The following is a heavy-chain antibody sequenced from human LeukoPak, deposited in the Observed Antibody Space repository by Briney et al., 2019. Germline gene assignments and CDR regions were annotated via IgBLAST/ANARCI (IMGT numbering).Heavy chain of an antibody. CDR1: NGSMTSDSYY. V-gene: IGHV4-39*02. CDR2: IFYSGKT. J-gene: IGHJ5*02. Sequence: NPSETLSLTCTVSNGSMTSDSYYWAWVRQPPGKGLEWIGTIFYSGKTYYSASLKSRVTVSLYTSKKNFSLRLSSVTAADTAVYYCARLWIVATWFDAWGQGALVTVSS. D-gene: IGHD2-2*03. CDR3: ARLWIVATWFDA.